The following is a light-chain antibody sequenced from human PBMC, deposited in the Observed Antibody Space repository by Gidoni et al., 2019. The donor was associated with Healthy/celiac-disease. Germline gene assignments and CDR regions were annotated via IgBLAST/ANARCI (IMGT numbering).Light chain of an antibody. CDR1: QSVSSY. Sequence: DIVLTQSPATLSLSPGERATLSCRASQSVSSYLAWYQQKPGQAPRLLIYDASNRATGIPARFSGSGSGTGFTRTISSLEPEDFAVYYCQQRSNWPPGYTFGQGTKLEIK. CDR2: DAS. CDR3: QQRSNWPPGYT. J-gene: IGKJ2*01. V-gene: IGKV3-11*01.